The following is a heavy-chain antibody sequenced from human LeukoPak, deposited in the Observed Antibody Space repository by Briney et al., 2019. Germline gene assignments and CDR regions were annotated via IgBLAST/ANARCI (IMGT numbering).Heavy chain of an antibody. V-gene: IGHV1-69*06. CDR2: IIPIFGTA. D-gene: IGHD1-26*01. CDR1: GGTFSSYA. CDR3: ARGVRELGPFDRLDY. Sequence: GASVKVSCKASGGTFSSYAISWVRQAPGQGLEWMGGIIPIFGTANYAQKFQGRVTITADKSTSTAYMELSSLRSEDTAVYYCARGVRELGPFDRLDYWGQGTLVTVSS. J-gene: IGHJ4*02.